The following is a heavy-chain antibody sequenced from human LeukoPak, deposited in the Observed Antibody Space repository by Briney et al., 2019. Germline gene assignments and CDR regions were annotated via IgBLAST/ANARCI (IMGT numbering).Heavy chain of an antibody. D-gene: IGHD5-12*01. V-gene: IGHV1-2*02. CDR1: GYTFTDYF. CDR2: INPKNGGT. J-gene: IGHJ4*02. Sequence: GASVKVSFKASGYTFTDYFMHWVRQAPGQGLEWMGWINPKNGGTKYAQNFQGRVIMTRDTSISTAYMELSMRSDDTAVYYCVRSSGYDRFDYWGQGTLVTVSS. CDR3: VRSSGYDRFDY.